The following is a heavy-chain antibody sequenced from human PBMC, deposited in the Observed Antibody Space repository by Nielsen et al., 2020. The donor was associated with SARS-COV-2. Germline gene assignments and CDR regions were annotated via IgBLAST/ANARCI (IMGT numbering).Heavy chain of an antibody. CDR2: INSDGSDS. V-gene: IGHV3-74*01. D-gene: IGHD3-9*01. Sequence: GESLKISCAASGFTFSGYWMHWVRQAPGKGLVWVSRINSDGSDSVYAEFLKGRITISRDNAKNTLYLQMNSLRDEDTAVYYCGRGDILTGYIDYWGQGSLVTVPS. J-gene: IGHJ4*02. CDR1: GFTFSGYW. CDR3: GRGDILTGYIDY.